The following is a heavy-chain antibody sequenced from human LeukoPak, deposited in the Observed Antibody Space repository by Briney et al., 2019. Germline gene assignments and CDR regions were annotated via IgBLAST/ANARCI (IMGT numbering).Heavy chain of an antibody. CDR3: ARGAQLTDY. D-gene: IGHD6-13*01. J-gene: IGHJ4*02. CDR2: IGPDGGTI. V-gene: IGHV3-64*01. CDR1: GFTFYTYG. Sequence: PGGSLRLSCAASGFTFYTYGMHWVRQAPGKGLEYVSGIGPDGGTIYYANSVKGRFSISRDNSKSMLYLQMGSLTADDMAVYYCARGAQLTDYWGQGTQVTVSS.